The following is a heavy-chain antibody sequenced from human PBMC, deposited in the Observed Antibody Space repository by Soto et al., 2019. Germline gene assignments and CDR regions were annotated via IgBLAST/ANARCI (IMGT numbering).Heavy chain of an antibody. J-gene: IGHJ4*02. Sequence: QVQLVQSGAEVKKPGASVKFSCKASGYTFTTYGMSWVRQAPGQGLDWMGWISTYNGNTKYAERLQGRVTMTTDTTTSTAYTELRSLRSDDTAVYYCARGPTDYYDNSGDYFLDYWGQGTLVTVSS. CDR3: ARGPTDYYDNSGDYFLDY. CDR1: GYTFTTYG. CDR2: ISTYNGNT. V-gene: IGHV1-18*01. D-gene: IGHD3-22*01.